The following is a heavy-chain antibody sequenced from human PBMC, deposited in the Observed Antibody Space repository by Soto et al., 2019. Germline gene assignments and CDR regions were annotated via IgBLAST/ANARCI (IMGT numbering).Heavy chain of an antibody. D-gene: IGHD4-17*01. J-gene: IGHJ1*01. V-gene: IGHV3-30*03. Sequence: GGSLRLSCAASGFTFSSYGMHWVRQAPGKGLEWVAVISYDGSNKYYADSVKGRFTISRDNSKNTLYLQMNSLRAEDTAVYYCARDGAMTTYFEYFLYWGQGTLVTVSS. CDR3: ARDGAMTTYFEYFLY. CDR1: GFTFSSYG. CDR2: ISYDGSNK.